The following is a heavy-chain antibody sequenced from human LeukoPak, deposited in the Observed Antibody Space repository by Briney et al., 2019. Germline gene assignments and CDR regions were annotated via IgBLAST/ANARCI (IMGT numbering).Heavy chain of an antibody. V-gene: IGHV1-69*04. D-gene: IGHD4-11*01. J-gene: IGHJ4*02. Sequence: GASVKVSCKASGGTFSSYAISWVRQAPGQGLEWMGRIIPILGIANYAQKFQGRVTITADKSTSTAYMELSSLRSEDTAVYYCASGAATVFQHDYWGQGTLVTVSS. CDR1: GGTFSSYA. CDR3: ASGAATVFQHDY. CDR2: IIPILGIA.